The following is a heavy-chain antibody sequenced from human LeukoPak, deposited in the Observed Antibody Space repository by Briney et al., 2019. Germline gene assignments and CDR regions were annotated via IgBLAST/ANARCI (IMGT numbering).Heavy chain of an antibody. CDR3: ARDSVSIVGKDY. CDR1: GYSISSGYY. Sequence: SETLSLTCTVSGYSISSGYYWGRIRQPPGKGLEWIGSIYHSGSTYYNPSLKSRVTISVDTSKNQFSLKLSSVTAADTAVYYCARDSVSIVGKDYWGQGTLVTVSS. D-gene: IGHD1-26*01. CDR2: IYHSGST. V-gene: IGHV4-38-2*02. J-gene: IGHJ4*02.